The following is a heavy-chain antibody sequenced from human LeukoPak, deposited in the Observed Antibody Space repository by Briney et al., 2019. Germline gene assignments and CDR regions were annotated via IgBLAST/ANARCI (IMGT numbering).Heavy chain of an antibody. D-gene: IGHD3-10*01. CDR2: IYYSGST. J-gene: IGHJ4*02. CDR1: GGSISSGDYY. Sequence: SEALSLTRTVSGGSISSGDYYWSWIRQPPGKGLEWIGYIYYSGSTYYNPSLKSRVTISVDTSKNQFSLKLSSATAADTAVYYCARGALLWFGELDYWGQGTLVTVSS. CDR3: ARGALLWFGELDY. V-gene: IGHV4-30-4*01.